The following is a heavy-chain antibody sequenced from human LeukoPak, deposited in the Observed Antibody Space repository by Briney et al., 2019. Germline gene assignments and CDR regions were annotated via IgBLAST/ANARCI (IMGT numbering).Heavy chain of an antibody. D-gene: IGHD4-23*01. CDR3: ARLVGITVVTAACFDY. CDR2: IFPGDSDT. J-gene: IGHJ4*02. V-gene: IGHV5-51*01. Sequence: GGSLKIACKASGYRFTTYWIAWVRQMPGKGLEWMGIIFPGDSDTRYSPSFQGQVTISADKSISTAYLQWTSLKASDTAMYYCARLVGITVVTAACFDYWGQGTLVTASS. CDR1: GYRFTTYW.